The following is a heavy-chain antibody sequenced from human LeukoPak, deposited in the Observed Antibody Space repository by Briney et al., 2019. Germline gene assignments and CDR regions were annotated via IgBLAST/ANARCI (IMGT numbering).Heavy chain of an antibody. CDR1: GFTFSRYW. D-gene: IGHD5-18*01. Sequence: GGSLRLSCAASGFTFSRYWMSWVRQAPGKGLEWVANIKQDGSQKSYVDSVKGRFTISRDNANNLLYLQMNSLRAEDTAVYYCAKGGGYSYGYEHDYWGQGTLVTVFS. CDR2: IKQDGSQK. CDR3: AKGGGYSYGYEHDY. J-gene: IGHJ4*02. V-gene: IGHV3-7*01.